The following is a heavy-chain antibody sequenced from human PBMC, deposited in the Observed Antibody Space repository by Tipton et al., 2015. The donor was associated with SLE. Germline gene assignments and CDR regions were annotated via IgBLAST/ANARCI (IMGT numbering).Heavy chain of an antibody. CDR3: AGDDYGDSQRYFDL. D-gene: IGHD4-17*01. CDR1: GGTFSSYA. Sequence: QLVQSGAEVKKPGSSVKVSCKASGGTFSSYAISWVRQAPGQGLEWMGGIIPIFGIANYAPKFQGRVTITTEESTSTAYMGLSSLRSEDPAVYYCAGDDYGDSQRYFDLWGRAALVTVSS. CDR2: IIPIFGIA. V-gene: IGHV1-69*05. J-gene: IGHJ2*01.